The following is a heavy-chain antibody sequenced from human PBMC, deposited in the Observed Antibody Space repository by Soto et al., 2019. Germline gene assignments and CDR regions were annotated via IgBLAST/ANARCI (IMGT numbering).Heavy chain of an antibody. CDR3: ARTRHDSKYQLQNYYYGMDV. D-gene: IGHD2-2*01. J-gene: IGHJ6*02. V-gene: IGHV1-69*13. Sequence: GASVKVSCKASGGTFSSYAISWVRQAPGQGLEWMGGIIPIFGTANYAQKFQGRVTITADESTSTAYMGLSSLRSEDTAVYYCARTRHDSKYQLQNYYYGMDVWGQGTTVTVSS. CDR1: GGTFSSYA. CDR2: IIPIFGTA.